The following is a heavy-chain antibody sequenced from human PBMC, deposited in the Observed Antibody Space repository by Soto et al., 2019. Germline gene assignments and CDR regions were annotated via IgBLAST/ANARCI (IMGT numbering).Heavy chain of an antibody. D-gene: IGHD2-2*01. J-gene: IGHJ3*01. V-gene: IGHV3-49*03. CDR3: PRSVTNVEFYAFHV. CDR2: IRSKAYGGTT. Sequence: PGGSLRLSCTASGFTLRDNDMSWFRQAPGKGLEWVGVIRSKAYGGTTEYAAYVKGRFTISRDDSKSIRYLQMTSLKTDDTAVYYCPRSVTNVEFYAFHVWGQGTTVTVS. CDR1: GFTLRDND.